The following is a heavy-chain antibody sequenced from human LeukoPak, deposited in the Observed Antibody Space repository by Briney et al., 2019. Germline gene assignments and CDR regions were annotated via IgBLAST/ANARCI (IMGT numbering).Heavy chain of an antibody. D-gene: IGHD4-17*01. V-gene: IGHV3-21*01. J-gene: IGHJ4*02. CDR3: ASRPDYGDYANY. CDR1: GFTFSSYS. Sequence: GGFLRLSCAASGFTFSSYSMNWVRQAPGKGLEWVSSISSSSSYIYYADSVKGRFTISRDNAKNSLYLQMNSLRAEDTAVYYCASRPDYGDYANYWGQGTLVTVSS. CDR2: ISSSSSYI.